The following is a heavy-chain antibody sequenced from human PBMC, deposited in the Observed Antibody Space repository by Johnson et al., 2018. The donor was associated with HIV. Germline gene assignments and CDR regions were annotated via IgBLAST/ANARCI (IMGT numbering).Heavy chain of an antibody. J-gene: IGHJ3*02. D-gene: IGHD3-22*01. V-gene: IGHV3-30-3*01. CDR2: ISYDGSSK. Sequence: VQLLESGGGVVQPGRSLRLSCAASGFTFSDHAMHWVRQAPGKGLEWVAVISYDGSSKYYADSVKGRFTISRDNSKNTLYLQMNSLRAEDMAVYFCARDYPYDRSPSGAFDIWGQGTMVTVSS. CDR1: GFTFSDHA. CDR3: ARDYPYDRSPSGAFDI.